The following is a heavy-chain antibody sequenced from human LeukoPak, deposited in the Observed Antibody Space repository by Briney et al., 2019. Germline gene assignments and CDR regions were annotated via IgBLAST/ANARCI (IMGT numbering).Heavy chain of an antibody. CDR3: ARLRWLGYFQD. J-gene: IGHJ1*01. Sequence: SETLSLTCTVSGGSISSDDYYWSWIRQPPGKGLEYVGYIYYSGSTYYNPSLKSRVTMSVDTSKNQFSLKLSSVTAADTAVYYCARLRWLGYFQDWGQGTLVTVSS. CDR2: IYYSGST. CDR1: GGSISSDDYY. V-gene: IGHV4-30-4*01. D-gene: IGHD4-23*01.